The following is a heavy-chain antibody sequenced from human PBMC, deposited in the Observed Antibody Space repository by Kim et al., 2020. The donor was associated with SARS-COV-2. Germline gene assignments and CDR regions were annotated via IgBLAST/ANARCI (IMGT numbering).Heavy chain of an antibody. CDR2: IYYSGST. CDR1: GGSISSGCYY. CDR3: ARSGYYGRSGSILRHNAFDI. J-gene: IGHJ3*02. D-gene: IGHD3-22*01. V-gene: IGHV4-31*03. Sequence: SETLSLTCTVSGGSISSGCYYWSWIRHHPGEGLEWIRYIYYSGSTSYNPSLKSRVTISVDTSKNQFSLKPSSVTAAETAVYYCARSGYYGRSGSILRHNAFDIWGQGALVTVSS.